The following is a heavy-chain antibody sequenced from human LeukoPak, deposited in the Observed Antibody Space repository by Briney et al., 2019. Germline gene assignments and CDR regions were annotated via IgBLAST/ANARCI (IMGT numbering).Heavy chain of an antibody. CDR2: INHSGNT. CDR3: ARAYRNDNDVVVATTDFYYSYMDV. V-gene: IGHV4-34*01. CDR1: GVSFSDYY. D-gene: IGHD2-21*01. Sequence: SETLSLTCAVYGVSFSDYYWSWIRQSPGEGLEWIGEINHSGNTNYKSSLKSRATISLDTSKSQFSLKLTSVTAPDTAVYYCARAYRNDNDVVVATTDFYYSYMDVWGTGTTVTVSS. J-gene: IGHJ6*03.